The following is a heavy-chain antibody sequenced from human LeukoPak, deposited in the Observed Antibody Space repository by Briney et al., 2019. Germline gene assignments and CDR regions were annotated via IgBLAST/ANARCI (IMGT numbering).Heavy chain of an antibody. V-gene: IGHV4-59*01. D-gene: IGHD1-7*01. Sequence: ASETLSLTCTVSGGSISSYYWSWIRQPPGKGLEWIGYIYYSGSTNYNPSLKSRVTISVDTSKNQFSLKLSSVTAADTAVYYCARGGTNEFDYWGQGTLVTVSS. CDR3: ARGGTNEFDY. J-gene: IGHJ4*02. CDR1: GGSISSYY. CDR2: IYYSGST.